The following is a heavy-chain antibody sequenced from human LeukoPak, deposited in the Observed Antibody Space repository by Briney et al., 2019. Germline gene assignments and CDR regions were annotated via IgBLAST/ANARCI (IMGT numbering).Heavy chain of an antibody. CDR1: GFTFSSYN. J-gene: IGHJ5*02. CDR3: ASNYGFDP. D-gene: IGHD4-11*01. V-gene: IGHV3-21*01. Sequence: GGSLRLSCAASGFTFSSYNMNWVRQAPGKGVEWVSSISSSSSYIYYADSVRGGFTISRDNAKNSLYLQMNSLRAEDTAVYFCASNYGFDPWGQGTLVTVSS. CDR2: ISSSSSYI.